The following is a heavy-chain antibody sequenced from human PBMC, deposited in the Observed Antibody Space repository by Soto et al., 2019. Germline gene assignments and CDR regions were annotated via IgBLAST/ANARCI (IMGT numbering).Heavy chain of an antibody. V-gene: IGHV1-69*12. CDR1: GGTFSTYA. Sequence: QVQLVQSGAEVKKPESSVKVSCKAPGGTFSTYAISWVRQAPGQGLEWMGGIIPMFGTANYAQRFQDRVTITADESTNTVYMELSSLRCEDTAVYFGASGIQLWLRRINNGYSGWGQGTLVTVSS. CDR3: ASGIQLWLRRINNGYSG. J-gene: IGHJ4*02. D-gene: IGHD5-18*01. CDR2: IIPMFGTA.